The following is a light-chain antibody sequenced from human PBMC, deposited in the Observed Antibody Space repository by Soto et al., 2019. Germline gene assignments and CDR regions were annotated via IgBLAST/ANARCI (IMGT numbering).Light chain of an antibody. CDR3: QQRSYLFT. CDR1: QSVSSS. Sequence: EIVVTQSPATMSLSSGERANLSCRTSQSVSSSLAWYQHKPGQAPRLLIYDASNRATGIPARFIGSGSGTDFTLTITRLQPEDSAVYYCQQRSYLFTCGGGTTGDIK. V-gene: IGKV3-11*01. CDR2: DAS. J-gene: IGKJ4*01.